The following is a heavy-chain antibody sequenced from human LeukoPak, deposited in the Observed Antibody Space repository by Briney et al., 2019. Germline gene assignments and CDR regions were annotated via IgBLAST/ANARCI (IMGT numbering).Heavy chain of an antibody. CDR3: ARDQDCSGGSCYGY. V-gene: IGHV1-18*01. CDR1: GCTFTSYG. CDR2: ISAYNGNT. D-gene: IGHD2-15*01. Sequence: ASVKVSCKASGCTFTSYGISWVRQAPGQGLEWMGWISAYNGNTNYAQKLQGRVTMTTDTSTSTAYMELRSLRSDDTAVYYCARDQDCSGGSCYGYWGQGTLVTVSS. J-gene: IGHJ4*02.